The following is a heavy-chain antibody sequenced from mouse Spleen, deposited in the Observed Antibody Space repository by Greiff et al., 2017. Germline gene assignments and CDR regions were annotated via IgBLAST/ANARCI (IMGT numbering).Heavy chain of an antibody. D-gene: IGHD1-1*01. Sequence: QVQLKQPGAELVKPGASVKLSCKASGYTFTSYWMHWVKQRPGQGLEWIGMIHPNSGSTNYNEKFKSKATLTVDKSSSTAYMQLSSLTSEDSAVYYCARSGPHYYGSSYEFAYWGQGTLVTVSA. CDR1: GYTFTSYW. J-gene: IGHJ3*01. CDR2: IHPNSGST. CDR3: ARSGPHYYGSSYEFAY. V-gene: IGHV1-64*01.